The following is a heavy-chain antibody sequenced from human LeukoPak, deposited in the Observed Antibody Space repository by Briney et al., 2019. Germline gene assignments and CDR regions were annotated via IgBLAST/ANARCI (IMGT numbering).Heavy chain of an antibody. D-gene: IGHD3-22*01. CDR2: ISSSSSYI. CDR3: ARDNYYDSSGYPCMDV. V-gene: IGHV3-21*01. J-gene: IGHJ6*03. CDR1: GFTFSSYS. Sequence: PGGSLRLSCAASGFTFSSYSMNWVRQAPGKGLEWVSSISSSSSYIYYADSVKGRFTISRDKAKNSLYLQMNSLRAEDTAGYYCARDNYYDSSGYPCMDVWGKGTTVTVSS.